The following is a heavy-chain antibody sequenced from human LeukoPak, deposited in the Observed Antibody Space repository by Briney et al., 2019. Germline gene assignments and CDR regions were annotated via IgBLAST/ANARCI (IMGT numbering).Heavy chain of an antibody. CDR2: ITGNGDRT. CDR3: AKSLLTTATGTGRAFDI. Sequence: GGSLRLSYAASEFTFSTYAMSWVRQAPGKGLEWVSDITGNGDRTYYADSVRGRLTISRDNSKNTLYLQMNSLRADDTAVYYCAKSLLTTATGTGRAFDIWGQGTMVTVSS. V-gene: IGHV3-23*01. CDR1: EFTFSTYA. J-gene: IGHJ3*02. D-gene: IGHD1-1*01.